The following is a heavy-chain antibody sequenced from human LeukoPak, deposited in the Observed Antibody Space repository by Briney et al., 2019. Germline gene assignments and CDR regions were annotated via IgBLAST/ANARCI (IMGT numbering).Heavy chain of an antibody. V-gene: IGHV3-21*01. Sequence: GGSLRLSCAASGFTFSSYSMNWVRQAPGKGLEWVSSISSSSSYIYYADSVKGRFTISRDNAKNSLYLQMNSLRAEDTAVYYCASLSSGWYTAPYYMDVWGKGTTVTVSS. CDR3: ASLSSGWYTAPYYMDV. CDR1: GFTFSSYS. D-gene: IGHD6-19*01. J-gene: IGHJ6*03. CDR2: ISSSSSYI.